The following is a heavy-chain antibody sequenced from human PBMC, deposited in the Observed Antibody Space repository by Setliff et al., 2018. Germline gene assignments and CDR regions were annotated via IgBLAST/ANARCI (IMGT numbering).Heavy chain of an antibody. Sequence: ASVKVSCKASGGTFSSYAISWVRQAPGQGLEWMGGIIPILGIANYAQKFQGRVTITADESTSTAYMELSSLRSEDTAVYYCATDHMPASGTSAFDIWGQGTVVTVSS. J-gene: IGHJ3*02. CDR1: GGTFSSYA. CDR2: IIPILGIA. D-gene: IGHD6-13*01. V-gene: IGHV1-69*10. CDR3: ATDHMPASGTSAFDI.